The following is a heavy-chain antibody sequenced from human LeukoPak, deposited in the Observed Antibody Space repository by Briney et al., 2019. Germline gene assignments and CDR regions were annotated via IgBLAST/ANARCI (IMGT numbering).Heavy chain of an antibody. CDR1: GLTFSSNG. J-gene: IGHJ4*02. CDR3: ARDNSDSSGYSDY. Sequence: GGSLRLSCAASGLTFSSNGMHWVRQAPGKGLEWVAVISYDGNDKDHADSVKGRFTISRDNAKNSLYLQMNSLRAEDTAVYYCARDNSDSSGYSDYWGQGTLVTVSS. V-gene: IGHV3-30*03. CDR2: ISYDGNDK. D-gene: IGHD3-22*01.